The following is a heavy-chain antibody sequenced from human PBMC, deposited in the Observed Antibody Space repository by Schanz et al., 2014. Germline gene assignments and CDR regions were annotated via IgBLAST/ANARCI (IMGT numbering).Heavy chain of an antibody. CDR1: GYTFTTYY. J-gene: IGHJ4*02. Sequence: QVQLVQSGAEVKKPGVSVKVSCKASGYTFTTYYIHWVRQAPGQGLEWMGKINPSSGTTRIAQNLQGRLAVTRDTSTSTVNMELSSLRSEDTAVYSCARGGFFDSTSFASWGQGTLVTVS. CDR2: INPSSGTT. CDR3: ARGGFFDSTSFAS. D-gene: IGHD2-2*01. V-gene: IGHV1-46*03.